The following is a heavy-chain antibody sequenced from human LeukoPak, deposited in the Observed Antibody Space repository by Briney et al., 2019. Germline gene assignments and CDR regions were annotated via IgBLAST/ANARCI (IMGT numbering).Heavy chain of an antibody. V-gene: IGHV3-23*01. CDR3: ARVLGGGRYCSSTSCLRMDV. D-gene: IGHD2-2*01. CDR1: GFTFSSYA. J-gene: IGHJ6*02. CDR2: ISGSGGIT. Sequence: GGSLRLSCAASGFTFSSYAMSWVRQAPGKGLEWVSVISGSGGITYYADSAKGRFTISRDNSKNTLYLQMNSLRAEDTAVYYCARVLGGGRYCSSTSCLRMDVWGQGTTVTVSS.